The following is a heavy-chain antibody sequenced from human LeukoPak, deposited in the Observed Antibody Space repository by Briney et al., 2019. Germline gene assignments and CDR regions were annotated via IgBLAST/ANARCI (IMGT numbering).Heavy chain of an antibody. CDR3: AKGEKVRGVVGRVHDAFDI. D-gene: IGHD3-10*01. CDR1: GFTFSSYG. Sequence: HSGGSLRLSCAASGFTFSSYGMHWVRQAPGKGLEWVAVISYDGSNKYYADSVKGRFTISRDNSKNTLYLQMNSLRAEDTAVYYCAKGEKVRGVVGRVHDAFDIWGQGTMVTVSS. CDR2: ISYDGSNK. V-gene: IGHV3-30*18. J-gene: IGHJ3*02.